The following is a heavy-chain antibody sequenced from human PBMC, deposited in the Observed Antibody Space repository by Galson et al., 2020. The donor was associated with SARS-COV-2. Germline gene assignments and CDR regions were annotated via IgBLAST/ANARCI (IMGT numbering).Heavy chain of an antibody. Sequence: PGGSLRLSCAASGFIFDDYAMHWVRQAPGKGLEWVSGISWNSGSIAYADSVKGRFTISRDNAKNSLYLQMNSLRSEDTALYYCAKGAAGYNSGWPYDYLGQGTLVTVSS. CDR1: GFIFDDYA. V-gene: IGHV3-9*01. CDR2: ISWNSGSI. CDR3: AKGAAGYNSGWPYDY. J-gene: IGHJ4*02. D-gene: IGHD6-19*01.